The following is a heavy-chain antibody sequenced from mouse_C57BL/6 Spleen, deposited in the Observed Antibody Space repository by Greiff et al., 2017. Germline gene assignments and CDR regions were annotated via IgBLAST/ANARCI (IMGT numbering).Heavy chain of an antibody. J-gene: IGHJ2*01. Sequence: EVKLQESGPGLVKPSQSLSLTCSVTGYSITSGYYWNWIRQFPGNKLEWMGYISYDGSNNYNPTLKNRISITRDTSKNKFFLKLNSVTTEDTATYYCAREGGITTNYWGQGTTLTVSS. CDR2: ISYDGSN. CDR3: AREGGITTNY. D-gene: IGHD1-1*01. V-gene: IGHV3-6*01. CDR1: GYSITSGYY.